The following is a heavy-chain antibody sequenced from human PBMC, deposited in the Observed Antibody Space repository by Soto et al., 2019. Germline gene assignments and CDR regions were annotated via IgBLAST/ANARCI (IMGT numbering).Heavy chain of an antibody. D-gene: IGHD3-3*01. Sequence: GGSLRLSCAASGFTLSNYWMHWVRQAPGKGLVWVSRINRDGSSTTYADSVKGRFTISRDNAKNSLYLQMNSLRAEDTAVYYCARDLIWSGYSWYYGMDVWGQGTTVTVSS. CDR1: GFTLSNYW. CDR3: ARDLIWSGYSWYYGMDV. J-gene: IGHJ6*02. CDR2: INRDGSST. V-gene: IGHV3-74*03.